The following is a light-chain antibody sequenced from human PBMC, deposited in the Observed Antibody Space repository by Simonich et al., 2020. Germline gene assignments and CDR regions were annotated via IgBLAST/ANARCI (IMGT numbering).Light chain of an antibody. CDR1: NGAVTSGYY. CDR3: LLYYGGAWV. V-gene: IGLV7-43*01. CDR2: STS. Sequence: QTVVTQEPSLTVSPGGTVTLTCASSNGAVTSGYYPNWFQQKPGQSPRALISSTSNKHSWTHARFSGSLLGGKAALTLSGVQPEDEAEYYCLLYYGGAWVFGGGTKLTVL. J-gene: IGLJ3*02.